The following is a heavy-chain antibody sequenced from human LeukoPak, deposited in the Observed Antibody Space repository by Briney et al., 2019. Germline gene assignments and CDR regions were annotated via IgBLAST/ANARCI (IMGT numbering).Heavy chain of an antibody. CDR2: IFYSGST. J-gene: IGHJ4*02. CDR3: ARTPPNCSGANCYSGVTFDS. Sequence: SETLSLTCTVSGGSISNYYWSWIRQPPGEGLEWIGHIFYSGSTNYNPSLKSRLTISVDTSKNQFSLKLSSVTAADTAVYYCARTPPNCSGANCYSGVTFDSWGQGTLVTVSS. V-gene: IGHV4-59*01. D-gene: IGHD2-15*01. CDR1: GGSISNYY.